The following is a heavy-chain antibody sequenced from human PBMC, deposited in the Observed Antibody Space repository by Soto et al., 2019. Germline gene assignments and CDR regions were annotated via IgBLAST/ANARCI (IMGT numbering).Heavy chain of an antibody. D-gene: IGHD3-10*01. CDR3: AREPMVRAAHGFDI. CDR1: GYTFTGHY. V-gene: IGHV1-2*02. Sequence: SVKVSCKASGYTFTGHYMHWVRQAPGQGLEWMGWINPNSVGTNYAQKFQGRVTMTRDTSISTAYMELSRLRSDDTAVYYCAREPMVRAAHGFDIWGQGTMVTVS. J-gene: IGHJ3*02. CDR2: INPNSVGT.